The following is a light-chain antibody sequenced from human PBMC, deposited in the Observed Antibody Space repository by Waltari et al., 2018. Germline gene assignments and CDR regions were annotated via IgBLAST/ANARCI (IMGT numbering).Light chain of an antibody. V-gene: IGKV2-28*01. Sequence: DIVMTQSPLSLPVTPGEPASISCRSSQSLLHSNGYTYLDWYLQKPEQSPQLLIYDASTLESGVPSRFSGSGSGTDFTLSISGLQPDDFATYYCQQFINYPLTFGPGTTVDIK. CDR2: DAS. CDR1: QSLLHSNGYTY. CDR3: QQFINYPLT. J-gene: IGKJ3*01.